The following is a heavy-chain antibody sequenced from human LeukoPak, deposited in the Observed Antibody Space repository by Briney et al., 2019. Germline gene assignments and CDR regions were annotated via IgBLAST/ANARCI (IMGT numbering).Heavy chain of an antibody. CDR2: ISSTDAGT. Sequence: GGSLRLSCAASGFSLSSYAMSWVRQAPGKGLEWVSAISSTDAGTYHADSVRGRFTISRDSSKNTLYLQMNSLRAEDTAVYYCAKKYNTGLDPWGQGILVTVSS. V-gene: IGHV3-23*01. CDR1: GFSLSSYA. D-gene: IGHD1-14*01. J-gene: IGHJ5*02. CDR3: AKKYNTGLDP.